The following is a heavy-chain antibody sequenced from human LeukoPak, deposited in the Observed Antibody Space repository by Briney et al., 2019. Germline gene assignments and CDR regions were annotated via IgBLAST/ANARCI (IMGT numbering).Heavy chain of an antibody. CDR2: ISVSGGST. CDR1: GFTFSSYA. Sequence: GGSLRLSCAASGFTFSSYAMSGVRQAPGEGREWVSAISVSGGSTYYAHSVKGRFTISRDNSKNTLYLQMNSLRAEDTAVYYCAKAPYYYDSSGYGNWGQGTLVTVSS. V-gene: IGHV3-23*01. CDR3: AKAPYYYDSSGYGN. D-gene: IGHD3-22*01. J-gene: IGHJ4*02.